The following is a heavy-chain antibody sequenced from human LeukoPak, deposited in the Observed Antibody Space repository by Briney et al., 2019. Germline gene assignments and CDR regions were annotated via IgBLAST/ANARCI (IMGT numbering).Heavy chain of an antibody. Sequence: GGSLRLSCEASGFSFSSYAMSWVRQAPGKGLEWVSAISGSGGSTYYADSVKGRFTISRDNAKNTLYLQMNSLRAEDTAVYYCAKGFLGGSTRYDILTAPFDYWGQGTLVTVSS. D-gene: IGHD3-9*01. V-gene: IGHV3-23*01. J-gene: IGHJ4*02. CDR3: AKGFLGGSTRYDILTAPFDY. CDR2: ISGSGGST. CDR1: GFSFSSYA.